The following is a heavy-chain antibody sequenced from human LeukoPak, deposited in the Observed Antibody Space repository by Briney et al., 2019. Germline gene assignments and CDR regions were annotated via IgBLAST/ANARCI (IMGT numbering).Heavy chain of an antibody. CDR3: ARGHYDSSGYYDPAPSYY. J-gene: IGHJ4*02. CDR2: IYPGDSDT. Sequence: PGESLKISCQASGYSFSNNWIGWVRQMPGKGLEWLGIIYPGDSDTRYSPSFQGQVTISADKSISTAYLQWSSLKASDTAMYYCARGHYDSSGYYDPAPSYYWGQGTLVTVSS. CDR1: GYSFSNNW. D-gene: IGHD3-22*01. V-gene: IGHV5-51*01.